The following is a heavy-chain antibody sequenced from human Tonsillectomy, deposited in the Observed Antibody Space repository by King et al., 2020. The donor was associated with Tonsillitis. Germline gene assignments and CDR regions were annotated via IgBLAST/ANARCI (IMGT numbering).Heavy chain of an antibody. J-gene: IGHJ6*03. CDR2: IYHSGST. V-gene: IGHV4-34*01. Sequence: VQLQQCGAGLLKHSETLFLTCAVYGGAFSGYYWNWIRQSPGNGLDCIGEIYHSGSTNYNPSLKSRVTISVDTSKNQISLRLGSVTAPDTAVYYCSRGASDFYYYYMDVWGEGTTVTVSS. CDR3: SRGASDFYYYYMDV. CDR1: GGAFSGYY. D-gene: IGHD3-3*01.